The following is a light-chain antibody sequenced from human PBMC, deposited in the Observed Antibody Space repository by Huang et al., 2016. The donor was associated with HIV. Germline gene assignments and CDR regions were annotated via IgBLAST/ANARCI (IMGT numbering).Light chain of an antibody. CDR2: SAS. V-gene: IGKV1-39*01. J-gene: IGKJ2*01. CDR1: ENIRRY. Sequence: DIQMTQSPSSLSASVGDRVTITCRASENIRRYLNWYQQKPGKPPKLLIHSASTLQSGVPSRCSGSGSGTDCTLTITSLQPEDFATYYCQGSLSIPHTFGQGTNLEIK. CDR3: QGSLSIPHT.